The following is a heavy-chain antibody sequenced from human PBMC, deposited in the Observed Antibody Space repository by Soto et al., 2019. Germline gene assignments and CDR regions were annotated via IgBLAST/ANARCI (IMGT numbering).Heavy chain of an antibody. V-gene: IGHV3-21*01. CDR3: ASQPRSTNLFDY. Sequence: GGSLRLSCAASGFTFSNYAMNWVRQAPGKGLEWVSSISSSSSYIYYADSVKGRFTISRDNAKNSLYLQMNSLRAEDTAVYYCASQPRSTNLFDYWGQGTLVTVSS. CDR1: GFTFSNYA. CDR2: ISSSSSYI. J-gene: IGHJ4*02. D-gene: IGHD6-13*01.